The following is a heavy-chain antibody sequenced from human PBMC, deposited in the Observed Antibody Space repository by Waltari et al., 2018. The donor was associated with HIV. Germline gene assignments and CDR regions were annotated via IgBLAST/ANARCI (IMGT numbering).Heavy chain of an antibody. Sequence: EVQLLESGGGLVQPGGSLRLSCAASGFTFSSYAMSWVRQAPGKGLEWVSAISGSGGSTYYADSVKCRFTISRDNSKNTLYLQMNSLRAEDTAVYYCAKNGELGYYYYGMDVWGQGTTVTVSS. CDR3: AKNGELGYYYYGMDV. D-gene: IGHD4-17*01. V-gene: IGHV3-23*01. CDR1: GFTFSSYA. CDR2: ISGSGGST. J-gene: IGHJ6*02.